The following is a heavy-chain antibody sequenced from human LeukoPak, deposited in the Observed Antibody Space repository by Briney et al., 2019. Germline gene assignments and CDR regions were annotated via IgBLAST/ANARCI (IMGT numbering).Heavy chain of an antibody. V-gene: IGHV7-4-1*02. CDR2: INTITGNP. J-gene: IGHJ3*02. Sequence: GASVKVSCKASGYSFTTYTMNWVRQAPAQGLEWMGWINTITGNPTYAQGFTGRFVFSLDASVSTAYLQISSLKAEDAAIYYCATSTVLDAFHIWGQGTMVTVSP. D-gene: IGHD4-11*01. CDR1: GYSFTTYT. CDR3: ATSTVLDAFHI.